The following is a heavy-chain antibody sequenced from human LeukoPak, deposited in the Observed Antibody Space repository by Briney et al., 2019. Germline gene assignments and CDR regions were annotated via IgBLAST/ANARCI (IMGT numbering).Heavy chain of an antibody. CDR3: ARSAVWENWFDP. CDR2: IYYSGST. D-gene: IGHD3-16*01. Sequence: SETLSLTYTVSGGSIRSGDYYWSWIRQPPGKGLDWIGYIYYSGSTYYNPSLKSRVTISVDTSKNQFSLKLSSVTAADTAVYYCARSAVWENWFDPWGQGTLVTVSS. V-gene: IGHV4-30-4*02. J-gene: IGHJ5*02. CDR1: GGSIRSGDYY.